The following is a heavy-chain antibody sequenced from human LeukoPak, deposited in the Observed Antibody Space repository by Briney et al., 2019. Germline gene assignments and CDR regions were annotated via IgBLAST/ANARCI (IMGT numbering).Heavy chain of an antibody. V-gene: IGHV4-39*01. CDR3: ARPIPRRSYHNSYYYYMDV. J-gene: IGHJ6*03. D-gene: IGHD1-26*01. CDR1: GGSISSSSYY. CDR2: IYYSGST. Sequence: PSETLSLTCTVSGGSISSSSYYWGWIRQPPGKALERIGSIYYSGSTYYNPSLKSRVTISVDTSKNQFSLKLSSVTAADTAVYSCARPIPRRSYHNSYYYYMDVWGKGTPVTLSS.